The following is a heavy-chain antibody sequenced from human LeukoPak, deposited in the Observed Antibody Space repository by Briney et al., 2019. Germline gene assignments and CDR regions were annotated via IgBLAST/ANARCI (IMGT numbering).Heavy chain of an antibody. Sequence: SETLSLTCSVSGDSISTPSYYWGWIRQSPGKGLEWIASIYSTGNAYFNPSFKSRVTISVDTSKNQFSLNMHSVTAADTAVYYCARHQLGRRKPFDYWGQGSLVTVSS. CDR1: GDSISTPSYY. D-gene: IGHD1-1*01. V-gene: IGHV4-39*01. CDR3: ARHQLGRRKPFDY. J-gene: IGHJ4*02. CDR2: IYSTGNA.